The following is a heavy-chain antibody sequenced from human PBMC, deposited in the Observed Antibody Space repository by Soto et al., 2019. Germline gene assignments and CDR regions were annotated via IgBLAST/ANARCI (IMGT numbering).Heavy chain of an antibody. J-gene: IGHJ4*02. CDR3: AISSCGSDGYYVAPFAF. CDR2: IYTGDSDT. V-gene: IGHV5-51*01. D-gene: IGHD2-21*02. Sequence: GESLKISCKGSGYSLTTYWIGWVRQMPGKGLEWMGIIYTGDSDTRYSPSFQGQVTFSVDKSISTAYLQWSSLKASDTAMYYCAISSCGSDGYYVAPFAFWGQGTLVTVSS. CDR1: GYSLTTYW.